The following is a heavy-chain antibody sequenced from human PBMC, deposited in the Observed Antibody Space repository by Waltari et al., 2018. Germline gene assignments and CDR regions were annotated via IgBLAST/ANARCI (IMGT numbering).Heavy chain of an antibody. CDR1: ELTFSHSA. Sequence: EEQLLESGGGLVQPRGSLRLSCAAPELTFSHSAMSWVRQAPGKGLEWVSAISGSGGSTYYADSVKGRFTISRDNSKNTLYLQMNSLRAEDTAVYYCANTGYYNSFDYWGQGTLVTVSS. J-gene: IGHJ4*02. CDR2: ISGSGGST. D-gene: IGHD3-9*01. CDR3: ANTGYYNSFDY. V-gene: IGHV3-23*01.